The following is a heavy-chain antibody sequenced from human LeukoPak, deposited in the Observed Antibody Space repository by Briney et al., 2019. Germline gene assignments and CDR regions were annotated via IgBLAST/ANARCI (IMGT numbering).Heavy chain of an antibody. CDR1: GYTFTDSY. CDR2: INPNSGGT. CDR3: ARTTTRTSLFDY. Sequence: ASVKVSCKASGYTFTDSYMYWVRLAPGQGLEWLGWINPNSGGTNYAQEFQGRVTMTRDTSISTAYMELSSLRSDDTAIYYCARTTTRTSLFDYWGQGTLVTVSS. D-gene: IGHD4-11*01. V-gene: IGHV1-2*02. J-gene: IGHJ4*02.